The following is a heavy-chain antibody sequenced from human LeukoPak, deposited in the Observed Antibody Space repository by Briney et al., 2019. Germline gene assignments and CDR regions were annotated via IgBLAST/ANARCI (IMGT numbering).Heavy chain of an antibody. CDR2: ISSSGSTI. V-gene: IGHV3-48*04. CDR3: ARDPYYDILTGSGFDL. Sequence: PGGSLRLSCAASGFTFSSYSMNWVRQAPGKGLEWVSYISSSGSTIYYADSVKGRFTISRDNAKNSLYLQMNSLRAEDTAVYYCARDPYYDILTGSGFDLWGRGTLVTVSS. D-gene: IGHD3-9*01. J-gene: IGHJ2*01. CDR1: GFTFSSYS.